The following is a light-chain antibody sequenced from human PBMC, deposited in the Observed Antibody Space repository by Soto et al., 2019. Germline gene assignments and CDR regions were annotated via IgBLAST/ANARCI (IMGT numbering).Light chain of an antibody. V-gene: IGKV3-20*01. CDR1: QSINSRY. Sequence: EIVLTQSPGTLSLSPGERATLSCRASQSINSRYLAWYQHKPGQAPKLLIYGASSRATGIPDRFSGSGSGTDLTLTISKLEPEDFALYYCQQFGSSPGFTFGPGTKVDIK. J-gene: IGKJ3*01. CDR3: QQFGSSPGFT. CDR2: GAS.